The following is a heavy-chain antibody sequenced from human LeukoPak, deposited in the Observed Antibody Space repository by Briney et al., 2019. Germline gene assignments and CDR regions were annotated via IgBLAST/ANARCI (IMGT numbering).Heavy chain of an antibody. J-gene: IGHJ4*02. Sequence: PGGSLKLSCAASGFSFSSYAMSWVRQAPGKGLEWVSSISGSGDNTYYAESVKGRFTISRDNSKNTLFLQMNSLRAEDTAVFYCAKRSGYTTGWFFDFWGQGNLVTVSS. V-gene: IGHV3-23*01. D-gene: IGHD6-19*01. CDR3: AKRSGYTTGWFFDF. CDR2: ISGSGDNT. CDR1: GFSFSSYA.